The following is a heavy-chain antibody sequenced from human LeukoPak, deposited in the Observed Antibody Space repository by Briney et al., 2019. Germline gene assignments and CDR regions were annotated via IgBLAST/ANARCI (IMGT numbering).Heavy chain of an antibody. CDR2: INHSGIT. J-gene: IGHJ4*02. CDR3: ARGEPGGRDY. V-gene: IGHV4-34*01. Sequence: SETLSLTRAVYGGSFSTYYWNWIRQPPGKGLEWIGEINHSGITNYNPSLKSRVIISVDTSKKQSSLRLTSVTAADTAVYYCARGEPGGRDYWGQGTLVTVSS. CDR1: GGSFSTYY. D-gene: IGHD3-10*01.